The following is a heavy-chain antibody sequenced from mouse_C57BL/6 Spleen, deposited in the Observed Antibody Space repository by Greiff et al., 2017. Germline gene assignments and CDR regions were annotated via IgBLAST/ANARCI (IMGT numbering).Heavy chain of an antibody. CDR2: IYPGDGDT. CDR3: ACGSFYGSSYFDY. CDR1: GYAFSSSW. V-gene: IGHV1-82*01. D-gene: IGHD1-1*01. J-gene: IGHJ2*01. Sequence: VQLQQSGPELVKPGASVKISCKASGYAFSSSWMNWVKQRPGKGLEWIGRIYPGDGDTNYNGKFKGKATLTADKSSSTAYMQLSSLTSEDSAVYFCACGSFYGSSYFDYWGQGTTLTVSS.